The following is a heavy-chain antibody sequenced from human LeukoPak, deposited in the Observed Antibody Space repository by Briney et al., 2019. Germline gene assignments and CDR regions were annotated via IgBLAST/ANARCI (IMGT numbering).Heavy chain of an antibody. V-gene: IGHV3-33*08. CDR3: ARSDKLDS. CDR2: IWNDGNNK. J-gene: IGHJ5*01. Sequence: GGSLRLSCAASGFTVSSNYMSGVRQAPGKGLEWVAVIWNDGNNKYYADSVKGRFTISRDNSKNTLYLQMNSLRAEDTAVYYCARSDKLDSWGQGTLVTVSS. CDR1: GFTVSSNY.